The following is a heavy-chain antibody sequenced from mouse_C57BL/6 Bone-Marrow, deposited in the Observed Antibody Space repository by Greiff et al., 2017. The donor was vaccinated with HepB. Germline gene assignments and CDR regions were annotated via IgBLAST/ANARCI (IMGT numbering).Heavy chain of an antibody. J-gene: IGHJ4*01. CDR2: IHPNSGST. CDR3: ARNRSSGRYYYAMDY. V-gene: IGHV1-64*01. Sequence: QVQLQQPGAELVKPGASVKLSCKASGYTFTSYWMHWVKQRPGQGLEWIGMIHPNSGSTKYNEKFKSKATLTVDKSSSTAYMQLSSLTSEDSAVYYCARNRSSGRYYYAMDYWGQGTSVTVSS. CDR1: GYTFTSYW. D-gene: IGHD3-2*02.